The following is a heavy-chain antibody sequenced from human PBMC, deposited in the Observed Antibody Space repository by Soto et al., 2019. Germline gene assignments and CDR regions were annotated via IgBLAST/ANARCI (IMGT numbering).Heavy chain of an antibody. J-gene: IGHJ5*02. CDR2: INPKSGGT. D-gene: IGHD1-1*01. Sequence: ASVNVSCRPSRDTLGCKYMHWVRQAPGQGLEWMGWINPKSGGTKYSQKFQGRVTMTRDTSISTAYMELSSLRYDDTAMYYRARRRTERHNWFDPWGQGTLVNAPQ. V-gene: IGHV1-2*02. CDR3: ARRRTERHNWFDP. CDR1: RDTLGCKY.